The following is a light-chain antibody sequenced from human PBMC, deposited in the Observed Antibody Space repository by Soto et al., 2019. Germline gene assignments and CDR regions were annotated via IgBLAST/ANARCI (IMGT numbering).Light chain of an antibody. CDR2: AAS. Sequence: IQLTQSPSSLSASVGDRVTITCRASQDIAIYLAWYHQKPREAPKLLIYAASTLYGGVPSRFSGSGSGTDFALTITSLQAEDFATYYCQQLRMYPSTFGGG. CDR3: QQLRMYPST. CDR1: QDIAIY. J-gene: IGKJ4*01. V-gene: IGKV1-9*01.